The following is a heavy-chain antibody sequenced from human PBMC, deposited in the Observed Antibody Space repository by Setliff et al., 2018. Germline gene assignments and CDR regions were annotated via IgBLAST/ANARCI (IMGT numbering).Heavy chain of an antibody. J-gene: IGHJ4*02. CDR1: GNSFTVFY. V-gene: IGHV1-2*02. CDR3: ARSGSFGMRYWFDY. CDR2: ISPHSGDT. Sequence: ASVKVSCRSSGNSFTVFYLHWVRQAPGQGLEWMGWISPHSGDTHYAQKFQSGVRMTRDTSTYAAYLELSDLTSDDTAMYYCARSGSFGMRYWFDYWGQGALVTVSS. D-gene: IGHD1-26*01.